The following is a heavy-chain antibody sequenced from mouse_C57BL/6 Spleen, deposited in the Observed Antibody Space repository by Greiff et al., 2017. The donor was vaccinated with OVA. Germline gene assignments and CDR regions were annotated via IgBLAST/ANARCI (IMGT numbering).Heavy chain of an antibody. J-gene: IGHJ1*03. CDR1: GFTFTDYY. V-gene: IGHV7-3*01. CDR3: ALSYTTRGYPDWYCDV. Sequence: EVMLVESGGGLVQPGRSLSLSCAASGFTFTDYYMSWVRQAPGKALEWLGCIRYKANVYTTEYSASVKGRFTISRDTYQSILYLQMHAMSAEDSATSSCALSYTTRGYPDWYCDVSGTVTTVSASS. CDR2: IRYKANVYTT. D-gene: IGHD1-1*01.